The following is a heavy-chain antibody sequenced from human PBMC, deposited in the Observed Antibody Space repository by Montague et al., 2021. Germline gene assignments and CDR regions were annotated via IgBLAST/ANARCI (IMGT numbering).Heavy chain of an antibody. J-gene: IGHJ4*02. CDR2: IYSSGTT. D-gene: IGHD2-8*01. CDR3: ARDNCSDGVCFLDY. CDR1: GGSISSGGYY. Sequence: TLSLTCTVSGGSISSGGYYWSWIRQHPGKGLEWIGYIYSSGTTYYNPSLKSRPSMSVDTSKNQFSLKLTSVTAADTAVYYCARDNCSDGVCFLDYWGQGTLVAVSS. V-gene: IGHV4-30-4*08.